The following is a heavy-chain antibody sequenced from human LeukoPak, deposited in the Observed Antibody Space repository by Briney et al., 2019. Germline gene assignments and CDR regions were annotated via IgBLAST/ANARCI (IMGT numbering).Heavy chain of an antibody. V-gene: IGHV1-18*01. J-gene: IGHJ5*02. CDR1: GYISTNYG. CDR3: ARDVGITVADSFDP. CDR2: ISTNRGNT. Sequence: ASVKVSCNASGYISTNYGISWERQAPGQGREWNGWISTNRGNTNYAQKFQGRVSMTTDTSASTAYMELRGLRSDDTAMYYCARDVGITVADSFDPWGQGTLVTVSS. D-gene: IGHD6-19*01.